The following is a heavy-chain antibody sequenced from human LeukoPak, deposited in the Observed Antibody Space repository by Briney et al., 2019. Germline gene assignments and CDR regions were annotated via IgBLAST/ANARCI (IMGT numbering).Heavy chain of an antibody. CDR3: ARKVYYSNYEEFDY. Sequence: GGSLRLSCAASGFTFSSYAMSWVRQAPGKGLEWVSAISGSGGSTYYADSVKGRFTISRDNAKNTLYLQMNSLRAEDTAVYYCARKVYYSNYEEFDYWGQGTLVTVSS. D-gene: IGHD4-11*01. J-gene: IGHJ4*02. CDR1: GFTFSSYA. V-gene: IGHV3-23*01. CDR2: ISGSGGST.